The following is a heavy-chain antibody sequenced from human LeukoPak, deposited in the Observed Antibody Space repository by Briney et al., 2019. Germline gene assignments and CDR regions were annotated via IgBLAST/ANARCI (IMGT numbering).Heavy chain of an antibody. V-gene: IGHV3-7*01. D-gene: IGHD5-12*01. CDR2: IKQDGSEK. Sequence: GGSLRLSCAASGFTFSSYWMSWVRQAPGKGLEWVANIKQDGSEKYYVDSVKGRFTISRDSAKNSLYLQMNSLRAEDTAVYYCAIVVATISFAYWGQGTLVTVSS. J-gene: IGHJ4*02. CDR1: GFTFSSYW. CDR3: AIVVATISFAY.